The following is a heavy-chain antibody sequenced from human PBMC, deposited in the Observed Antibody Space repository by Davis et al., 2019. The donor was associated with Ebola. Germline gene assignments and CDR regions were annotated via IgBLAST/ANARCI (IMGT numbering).Heavy chain of an antibody. CDR1: GFTFSGYG. V-gene: IGHV3-30*03. D-gene: IGHD4-17*01. CDR2: ISYDGSNK. J-gene: IGHJ4*02. CDR3: ARHDYGDSHFDY. Sequence: GGSLRLSCAASGFTFSGYGMHWVRQVSGKGLEWVAVISYDGSNKYYADSVKGRFTISRDNYKNTLYLQMNSLRAEDTAVYYCARHDYGDSHFDYWGQGTLVTVSS.